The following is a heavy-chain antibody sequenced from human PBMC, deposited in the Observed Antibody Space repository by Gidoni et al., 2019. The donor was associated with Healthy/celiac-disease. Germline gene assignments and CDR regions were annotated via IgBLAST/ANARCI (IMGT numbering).Heavy chain of an antibody. V-gene: IGHV2-26*01. Sequence: QVTLKESGPVLVKPTEPLTLPCTVSGFSLSTARMGVSWIRQPPGTALEWLAHIFSNDEKSYSTSLKSRLTISKDTYKSQVVLTMTNMDPVDTATYDCARMPREPYCSSTSCYAAPYYFDYWGQGTLVTVSS. D-gene: IGHD2-2*01. J-gene: IGHJ4*02. CDR1: GFSLSTARMG. CDR2: IFSNDEK. CDR3: ARMPREPYCSSTSCYAAPYYFDY.